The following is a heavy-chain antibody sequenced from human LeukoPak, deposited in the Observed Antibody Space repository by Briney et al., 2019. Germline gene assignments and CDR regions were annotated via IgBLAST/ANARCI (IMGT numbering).Heavy chain of an antibody. D-gene: IGHD1-1*01. Sequence: SETLSLTCTVSGGSISSYYWSWIRQPPGKGLEWIGYIYYSGSTNYNPSLKSRVTISVDTSKNQFSLKLSSVTAADTAVYYCARERPPTTYYWYFDLWGRGTLVTVSS. CDR1: GGSISSYY. J-gene: IGHJ2*01. V-gene: IGHV4-59*01. CDR2: IYYSGST. CDR3: ARERPPTTYYWYFDL.